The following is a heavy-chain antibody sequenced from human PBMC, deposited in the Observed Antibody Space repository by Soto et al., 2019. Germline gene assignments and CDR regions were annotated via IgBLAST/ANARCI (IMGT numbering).Heavy chain of an antibody. CDR1: GFTFSSYS. V-gene: IGHV3-21*01. CDR2: ISSSSSYI. J-gene: IGHJ6*02. CDR3: ASSKGYYDSSGYRGLYYGMDV. Sequence: GGSLSLSCAASGFTFSSYSMNWFRQAPGKGLEWVSSISSSSSYIYYADSVKGRFTTSRDNAKNSLYLQMNSLRAEDTAVYYCASSKGYYDSSGYRGLYYGMDVWGQGTTVTVSS. D-gene: IGHD3-22*01.